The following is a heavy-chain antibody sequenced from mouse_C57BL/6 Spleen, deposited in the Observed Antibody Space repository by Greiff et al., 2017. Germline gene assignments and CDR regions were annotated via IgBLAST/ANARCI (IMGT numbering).Heavy chain of an antibody. V-gene: IGHV1-55*01. D-gene: IGHD2-4*01. Sequence: QVQLQQPGAELVKPGASVKMSCKASGYTFTSYWITWVKQRPGQGLEWIGDIYPGSGSTNYNEKFKSKDTLTVDTSSSTAYMQLSSLTSEDSAVYYCARSTYYDYEGFAYWGQGTLVTVSA. J-gene: IGHJ3*01. CDR2: IYPGSGST. CDR3: ARSTYYDYEGFAY. CDR1: GYTFTSYW.